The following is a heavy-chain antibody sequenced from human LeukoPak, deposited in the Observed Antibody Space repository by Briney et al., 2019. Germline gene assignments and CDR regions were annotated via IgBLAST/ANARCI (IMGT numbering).Heavy chain of an antibody. CDR1: GGTFSSYA. D-gene: IGHD3-16*01. CDR3: ARDIEPGGIYYYYGMDV. V-gene: IGHV1-69*04. J-gene: IGHJ6*02. Sequence: SVKVSCKASGGTFSSYAISWGRQAPGQGLEWMGRIIPILGIANYAQKFQGRVTITADKSTSTAYMELSSLRSEDTAVYYCARDIEPGGIYYYYGMDVWGQGTTVTVSS. CDR2: IIPILGIA.